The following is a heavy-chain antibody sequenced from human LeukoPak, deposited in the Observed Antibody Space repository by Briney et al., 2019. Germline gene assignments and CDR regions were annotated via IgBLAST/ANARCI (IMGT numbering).Heavy chain of an antibody. D-gene: IGHD3-22*01. CDR2: LTAGGGST. CDR3: AKHDSSGYYYSDFDY. V-gene: IGHV3-23*01. Sequence: GGSLKLSCAASGFSFSDYAMSWVRQTPGKGLEWVSSLTAGGGSTFYADSVKGRFTISRDSSKNTLYLQMNSLRAEDTAVYYCAKHDSSGYYYSDFDYWGQGTLVTVSS. CDR1: GFSFSDYA. J-gene: IGHJ4*02.